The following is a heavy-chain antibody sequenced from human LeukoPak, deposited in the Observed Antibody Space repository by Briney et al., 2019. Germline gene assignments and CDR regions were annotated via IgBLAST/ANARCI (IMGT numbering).Heavy chain of an antibody. CDR2: IYYSGST. Sequence: SQTLSLTCTVSGGSISSGGYYWSWIRQHPGKGLEWIGYIYYSGSTYYNPSLKSRVTISVDTSKNQLSLKLSSVTAADTAVYYCARDRQGWFDPWGQGTLVTVSS. CDR1: GGSISSGGYY. J-gene: IGHJ5*02. V-gene: IGHV4-31*03. CDR3: ARDRQGWFDP.